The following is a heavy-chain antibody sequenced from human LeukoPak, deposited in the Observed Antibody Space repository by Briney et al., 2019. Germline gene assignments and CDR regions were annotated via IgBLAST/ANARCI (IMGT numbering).Heavy chain of an antibody. CDR2: ISSKSTDI. D-gene: IGHD2-8*01. CDR3: ARTKAAHMGFDY. CDR1: GFTFSSYA. V-gene: IGHV3-21*01. Sequence: GGSLRLSCAASGFTFSSYAMSWVRQAPGKGLEWVSAISSKSTDIYYADSMKGRFTISRDNAKNSLYLQMNSLRVDDTAVYYCARTKAAHMGFDYWGQGTLVTVSS. J-gene: IGHJ4*02.